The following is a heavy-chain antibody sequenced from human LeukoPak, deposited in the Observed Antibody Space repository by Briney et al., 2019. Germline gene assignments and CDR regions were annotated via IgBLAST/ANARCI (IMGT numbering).Heavy chain of an antibody. Sequence: PSETLSLTCTVSGGSISTYYWSWIRQPAGKGLEWIGRIYTSGSTNFNPSLKSRVTMSVDTSKNQFSLKLSSLTAADTAVYYCARENDILTGYYRLDSWGQGTLVTVSS. V-gene: IGHV4-4*07. CDR2: IYTSGST. CDR3: ARENDILTGYYRLDS. CDR1: GGSISTYY. D-gene: IGHD3-9*01. J-gene: IGHJ4*02.